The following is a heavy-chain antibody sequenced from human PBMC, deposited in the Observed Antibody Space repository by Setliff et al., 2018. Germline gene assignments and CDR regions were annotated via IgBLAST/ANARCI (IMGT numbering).Heavy chain of an antibody. Sequence: SETLSLTCTVSDDSFTSSRYYWGWIRQAPGSGLEWIGSISYSGTPYYNASVESRVTISIDTSRNQFSLNLNSVTAADTGVYYCARHVGPADRADYFQHWGQGTLVTVSS. J-gene: IGHJ1*01. V-gene: IGHV4-39*01. CDR2: ISYSGTP. CDR1: DDSFTSSRYY. CDR3: ARHVGPADRADYFQH.